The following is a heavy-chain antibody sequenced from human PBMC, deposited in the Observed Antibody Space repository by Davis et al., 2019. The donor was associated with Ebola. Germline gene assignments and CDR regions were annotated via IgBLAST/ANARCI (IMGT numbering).Heavy chain of an antibody. D-gene: IGHD2-15*01. CDR3: AREPPYCSGGSCPLRNYYYGMDV. J-gene: IGHJ6*02. V-gene: IGHV3-33*01. CDR1: GFTFSSYG. CDR2: IWYDGSNK. Sequence: GESLKISCAASGFTFSSYGMHWVRQAPGKGLEWVAVIWYDGSNKYYADSVKGRFTISRDNSKNTLYLQMNSLRAEDTAVYYCAREPPYCSGGSCPLRNYYYGMDVWGQGTTVTVSS.